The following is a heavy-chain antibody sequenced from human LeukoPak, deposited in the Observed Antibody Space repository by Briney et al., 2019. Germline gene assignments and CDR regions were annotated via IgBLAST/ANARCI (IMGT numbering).Heavy chain of an antibody. J-gene: IGHJ5*02. CDR2: IKSKTDGGTT. CDR3: TTDFQPWRNWFDP. Sequence: GGSLRLSCAASGFPFSNAWMTWVRQAPGKGLEWVGRIKSKTDGGTTDYAAPVEDRFTISRDDSKNTLFLQMNSLKIEDTAMYYCTTDFQPWRNWFDPWGQGTLVTVSS. V-gene: IGHV3-15*01. CDR1: GFPFSNAW. D-gene: IGHD3-3*01.